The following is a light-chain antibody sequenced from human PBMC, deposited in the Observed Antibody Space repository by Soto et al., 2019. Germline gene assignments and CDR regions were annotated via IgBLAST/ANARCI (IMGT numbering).Light chain of an antibody. CDR2: WAS. CDR1: QSVLYSSNNKNY. V-gene: IGKV4-1*01. J-gene: IGKJ1*01. Sequence: DIVMTQSPDSLAVSLGERATINCKSSQSVLYSSNNKNYLAWYQQHPGQPPKLLIYWASTRASGVPDRFRGSGSGTDFTLTISSLQAEDVAVYYCQHYYSTPPTFGQGTKVEIK. CDR3: QHYYSTPPT.